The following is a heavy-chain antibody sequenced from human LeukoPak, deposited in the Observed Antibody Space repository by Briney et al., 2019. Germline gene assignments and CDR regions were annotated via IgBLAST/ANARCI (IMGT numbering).Heavy chain of an antibody. J-gene: IGHJ5*02. Sequence: GGSLRLSCAASGFTLSDYYMSWIRQAPGKGLEWVSYISNIGSYTNYADSVKGRFTISRDNAKNSLYLQMNSLRAEDTAVYYCATDVYSSSSVDWFDPWGQGTLVTVSS. V-gene: IGHV3-11*06. D-gene: IGHD6-6*01. CDR1: GFTLSDYY. CDR2: ISNIGSYT. CDR3: ATDVYSSSSVDWFDP.